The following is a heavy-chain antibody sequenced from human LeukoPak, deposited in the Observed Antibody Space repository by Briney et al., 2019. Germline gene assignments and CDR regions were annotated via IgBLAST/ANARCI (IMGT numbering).Heavy chain of an antibody. V-gene: IGHV4-34*01. CDR3: ARHVMHYYDSSGYYFSYYYYYMDV. D-gene: IGHD3-22*01. J-gene: IGHJ6*03. Sequence: SETLSLTCAVYGGSFSGYYWSWIRQPPGKGLEWIGEINHGGSTNYNPSLKSRVTISVDTSKNQFSLKLSSVTAADTAVYYCARHVMHYYDSSGYYFSYYYYYMDVWGKGTTVTISS. CDR1: GGSFSGYY. CDR2: INHGGST.